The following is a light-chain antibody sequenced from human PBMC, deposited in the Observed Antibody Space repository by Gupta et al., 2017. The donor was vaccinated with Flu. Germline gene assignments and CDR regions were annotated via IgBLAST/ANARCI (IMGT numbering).Light chain of an antibody. CDR2: WAS. CDR1: QSVLYSSNNMNY. CDR3: QQYYSTPWT. Sequence: DILMTHSLQSLAVSLCARATTNCKSSQSVLYSSNNMNYLDWYQQKPGQPPKLLIYWASTRESGVPDRFSGSGPGTDFTLTISSLQAEDVAVYYCQQYYSTPWTFGQGTKVEIK. J-gene: IGKJ1*01. V-gene: IGKV4-1*01.